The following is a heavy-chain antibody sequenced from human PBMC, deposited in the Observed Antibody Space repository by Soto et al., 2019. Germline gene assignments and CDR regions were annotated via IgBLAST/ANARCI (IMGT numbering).Heavy chain of an antibody. Sequence: PSETLSLTCAVYGGSFSGYYWSWIRQPPGKGLEWIGEINHSGSTNYNPSLKSRVTISVDTSKNQFSLKLSSVTAADTAVYYCARAPNIVVVRYYYYGMAVWGPGTTVTVSS. CDR1: GGSFSGYY. D-gene: IGHD2-15*01. V-gene: IGHV4-34*01. CDR3: ARAPNIVVVRYYYYGMAV. CDR2: INHSGST. J-gene: IGHJ6*02.